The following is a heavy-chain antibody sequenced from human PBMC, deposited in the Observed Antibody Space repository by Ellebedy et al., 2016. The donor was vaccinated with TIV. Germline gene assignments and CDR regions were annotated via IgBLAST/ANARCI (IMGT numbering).Heavy chain of an antibody. V-gene: IGHV3-30*03. Sequence: GESLKISXAASGFTFSSYGMHWVRQAPGKGLEWVAVISYDGSNKYYADSVKGRFTISRDNSKNTLYLQMNSLRAEDTAVYYCASRFTEYSSSSPYYYYYMDVWGKGTTVTVSS. J-gene: IGHJ6*03. CDR3: ASRFTEYSSSSPYYYYYMDV. CDR2: ISYDGSNK. D-gene: IGHD6-6*01. CDR1: GFTFSSYG.